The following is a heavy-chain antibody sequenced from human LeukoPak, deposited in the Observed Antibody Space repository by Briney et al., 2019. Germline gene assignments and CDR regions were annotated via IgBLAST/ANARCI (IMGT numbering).Heavy chain of an antibody. CDR2: ISSNGGNT. Sequence: GGSLRLSCSDSGFTFTSYAMHWVRQAPGKGLEYVSAISSNGGNTYYADSVKGRFTISRDNSKNTLYLHMSSLRVEDTAVYYCVKDPKGTVTTDYWGQGTLVTVSS. J-gene: IGHJ4*02. D-gene: IGHD4-17*01. V-gene: IGHV3-64D*09. CDR1: GFTFTSYA. CDR3: VKDPKGTVTTDY.